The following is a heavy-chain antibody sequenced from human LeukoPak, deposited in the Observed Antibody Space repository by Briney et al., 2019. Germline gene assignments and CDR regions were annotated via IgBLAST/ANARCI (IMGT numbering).Heavy chain of an antibody. D-gene: IGHD5-24*01. CDR3: VRQSMGPRLFDY. Sequence: GSLRLSCAASGFTFSSYAMSWVRQPPGKGLEWIGNIYYSGGTYYNASLKSRLTISVDTSKNQFSLKLTSVTAADTAVYYWVRQSMGPRLFDYWGQGILVTVSS. J-gene: IGHJ4*02. CDR2: IYYSGGT. V-gene: IGHV4-38-2*01. CDR1: GFTFSSYA.